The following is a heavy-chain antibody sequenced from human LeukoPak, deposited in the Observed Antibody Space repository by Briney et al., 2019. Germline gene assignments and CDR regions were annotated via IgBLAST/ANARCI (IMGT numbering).Heavy chain of an antibody. CDR1: GFTFSSYG. CDR2: IRYDGSNK. D-gene: IGHD4-17*01. CDR3: AKVPTVTTSY. J-gene: IGHJ4*02. Sequence: PGGSLRLSRAASGFTFSSYGMHWVRLPPGNGLEWVAFIRYDGSNKYYADSVKGRFTISRDNSKNTLYLQMNSLRAEDTAVYYCAKVPTVTTSYWGQGTLVTVSS. V-gene: IGHV3-30*02.